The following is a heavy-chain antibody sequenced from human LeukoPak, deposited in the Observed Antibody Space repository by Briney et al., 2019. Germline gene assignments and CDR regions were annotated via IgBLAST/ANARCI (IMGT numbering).Heavy chain of an antibody. J-gene: IGHJ4*02. CDR1: GGTFSRYA. D-gene: IGHD3-22*01. CDR3: ARDATLYDSRAYYYLW. CDR2: IIPMFRTV. V-gene: IGHV1-69*01. Sequence: SVKVSCKASGGTFSRYAISWVRQAPGQGLEWMGGIIPMFRTVNYAQKFQGRVTITADESTSTAYMELTSLRPEDTAVYYCARDATLYDSRAYYYLWWGQGTLVTVSS.